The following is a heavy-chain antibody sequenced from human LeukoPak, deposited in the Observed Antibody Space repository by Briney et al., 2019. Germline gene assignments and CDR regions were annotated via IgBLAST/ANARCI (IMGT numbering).Heavy chain of an antibody. Sequence: SETLSLTCIVSGGSISSYYWSWIRQPPGKGLEWIGYSYYSGSTNYKPSLKSRVTISVDTSKNQFSLKLSSVTAADTAVYYCARGGNYWPQWWFDPWGRGTLVSVSS. D-gene: IGHD1-26*01. CDR1: GGSISSYY. V-gene: IGHV4-59*01. CDR3: ARGGNYWPQWWFDP. J-gene: IGHJ5*02. CDR2: SYYSGST.